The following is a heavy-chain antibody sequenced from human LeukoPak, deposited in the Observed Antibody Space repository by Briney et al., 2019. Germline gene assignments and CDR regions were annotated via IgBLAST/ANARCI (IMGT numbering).Heavy chain of an antibody. J-gene: IGHJ6*02. Sequence: ARSLRLSCAVAAFTVSGNHMSWVRQAPGKRLEWVSVIYSFGRTHYADSVKGRFTISRDNSKDTLYLQMSSLRAGDTAVYYCLPNGPNYCMDVWGQGTMVTVSS. V-gene: IGHV3-66*02. CDR3: LPNGPNYCMDV. CDR2: IYSFGRT. D-gene: IGHD1-1*01. CDR1: AFTVSGNH.